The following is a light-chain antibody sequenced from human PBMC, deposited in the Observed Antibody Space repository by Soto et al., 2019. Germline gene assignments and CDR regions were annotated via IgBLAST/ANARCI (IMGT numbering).Light chain of an antibody. J-gene: IGKJ5*01. CDR2: DAS. Sequence: DILLTQSPATLSLSPGERATLSCRASQSFSGYLAWYQQKPGQAPRLLIYDASKRATGIPARFSGRGSGTDFTLTISSLEPEDFALYFCQQRSNWPPVSTFGQGTRLEIK. V-gene: IGKV3-11*01. CDR1: QSFSGY. CDR3: QQRSNWPPVST.